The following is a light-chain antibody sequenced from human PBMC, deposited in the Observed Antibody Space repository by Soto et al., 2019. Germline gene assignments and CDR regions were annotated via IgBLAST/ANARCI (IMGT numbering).Light chain of an antibody. CDR1: SSNIGSNT. CDR3: ATWDDSLSGRV. CDR2: RNN. V-gene: IGLV1-44*01. J-gene: IGLJ3*02. Sequence: QSVLTQPPSASGTPGQRVTISCSGSSSNIGSNTVNWYQQLPGTAPKLLIYRNNQRPSGVPDRFSGSKSGISASLAISGPRFEDEADYYCATWDDSLSGRVFGGGTKLTVL.